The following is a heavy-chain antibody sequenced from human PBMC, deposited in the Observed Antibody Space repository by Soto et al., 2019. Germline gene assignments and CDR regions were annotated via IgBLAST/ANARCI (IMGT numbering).Heavy chain of an antibody. Sequence: QVQLVQSGAEVKNPGASVKVSCKASGYTFTSYDINWVRQATGQGLEWMGWMNRNSGNTGYAQKFQGRVTMTRNTSISKAYMELSRLRSEDTAVYYCARGSGHLLTGYYYFDYGGKGTLVTVSS. CDR1: GYTFTSYD. D-gene: IGHD3-9*01. V-gene: IGHV1-8*01. CDR3: ARGSGHLLTGYYYFDY. J-gene: IGHJ4*02. CDR2: MNRNSGNT.